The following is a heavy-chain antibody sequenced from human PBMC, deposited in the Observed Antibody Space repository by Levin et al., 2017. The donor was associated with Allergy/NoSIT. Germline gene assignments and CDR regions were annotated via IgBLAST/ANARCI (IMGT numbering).Heavy chain of an antibody. CDR3: AREEGWGYYYGMDV. Sequence: PGGSLRLSCAASGFTFSSFYMSWVRQAPGKGLEWVANINQGGSERSYVDSAKGRFTISRDNAKGSLYLQLTSLRAEDSAVYYCAREEGWGYYYGMDVWGQGTTVTVSS. V-gene: IGHV3-7*01. CDR1: GFTFSSFY. J-gene: IGHJ6*02. CDR2: INQGGSER. D-gene: IGHD3-22*01.